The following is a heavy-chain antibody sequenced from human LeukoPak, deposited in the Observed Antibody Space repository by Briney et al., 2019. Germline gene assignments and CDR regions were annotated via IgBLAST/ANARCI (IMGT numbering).Heavy chain of an antibody. CDR3: VRESEYFDWLLDY. V-gene: IGHV3-74*01. Sequence: GGSLRLSCAASGFTFSRNWMHWVRQAPGKGLVWVSRISSDGSSTTYADSVKGRFIISRDNAKKTLYLQMNSLRVEDTAVYYCVRESEYFDWLLDYWGQGTLVTVHS. CDR2: ISSDGSST. J-gene: IGHJ4*02. CDR1: GFTFSRNW. D-gene: IGHD3-9*01.